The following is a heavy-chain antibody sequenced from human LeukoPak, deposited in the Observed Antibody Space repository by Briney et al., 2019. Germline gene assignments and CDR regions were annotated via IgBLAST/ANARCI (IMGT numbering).Heavy chain of an antibody. CDR1: GFTFDDYA. CDR3: AKVRGFYYDDY. D-gene: IGHD3-22*01. Sequence: GRSLRLSCAASGFTFDDYAMHWVRQAPGKGLEWVSAISGSGGSTYYADSVKGRFTISRDNSKNTLYLQMNSLRAEDTAVYYCAKVRGFYYDDYWGQGTLVTVSS. CDR2: ISGSGGST. V-gene: IGHV3-23*01. J-gene: IGHJ4*02.